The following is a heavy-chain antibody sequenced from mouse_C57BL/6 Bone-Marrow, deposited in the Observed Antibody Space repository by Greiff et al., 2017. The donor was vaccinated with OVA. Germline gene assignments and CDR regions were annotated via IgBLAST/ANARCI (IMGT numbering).Heavy chain of an antibody. V-gene: IGHV5-4*01. CDR2: ISDGGSYT. D-gene: IGHD2-4*01. Sequence: EVKLMESGGGLVKPGGSLKLSCAASGFTFSSYAMSWVRQTPEKRLEWVATISDGGSYTYYPDNVKGRFTISRDNAKNNLYLQMSHLKSEDTAMYYCARDSALYDYDGPWFAYWGQGTLVTVSA. J-gene: IGHJ3*01. CDR3: ARDSALYDYDGPWFAY. CDR1: GFTFSSYA.